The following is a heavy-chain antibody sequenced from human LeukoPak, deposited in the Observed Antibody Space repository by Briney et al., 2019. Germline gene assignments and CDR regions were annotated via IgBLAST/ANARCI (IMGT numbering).Heavy chain of an antibody. V-gene: IGHV4-30-4*08. CDR3: ARVPSGSYPFDY. CDR1: GGSISSGDYY. CDR2: IYYSGST. Sequence: SETLSLTCTVSGGSISSGDYYWSWIRQPPGKGLEWIGYIYYSGSTYYSPSLKSRVTISVDTSKNQFSLKLSSVTAADTAVYYCARVPSGSYPFDYWGQGTLVTVSS. J-gene: IGHJ4*02. D-gene: IGHD1-26*01.